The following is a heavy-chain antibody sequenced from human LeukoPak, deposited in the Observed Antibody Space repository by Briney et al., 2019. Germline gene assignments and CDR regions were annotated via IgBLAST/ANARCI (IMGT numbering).Heavy chain of an antibody. CDR1: GFTFSSYG. CDR3: ARSYDFWSGWDV. D-gene: IGHD3-3*01. Sequence: PGRSLRLSCAASGFTFSSYGMHWVRQAPGKGLEWVAVIWYDGSNKYYADSVKGRFTISRDNSKNTLYLQMNSLRAEDTAAYYCARSYDFWSGWDVWGQGTTVTVSS. CDR2: IWYDGSNK. J-gene: IGHJ6*02. V-gene: IGHV3-33*01.